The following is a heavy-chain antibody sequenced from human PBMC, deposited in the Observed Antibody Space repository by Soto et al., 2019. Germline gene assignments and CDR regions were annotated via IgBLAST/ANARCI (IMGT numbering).Heavy chain of an antibody. Sequence: ASVKVSCKASGYTFTGYYMHWVRQAPGQGLEWMGWINPNSGGTNYAQKFQGWVTMTRDTSISTAYMELSRLRSDDTAVYYCARDFLGELRRDYGMDVWGQGTTVTSP. CDR1: GYTFTGYY. V-gene: IGHV1-2*04. CDR2: INPNSGGT. D-gene: IGHD3-10*01. CDR3: ARDFLGELRRDYGMDV. J-gene: IGHJ6*02.